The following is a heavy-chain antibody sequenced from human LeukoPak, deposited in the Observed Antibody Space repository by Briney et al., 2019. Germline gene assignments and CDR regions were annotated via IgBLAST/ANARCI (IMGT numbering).Heavy chain of an antibody. Sequence: NPSETLSLTCTVSGGSISSYYWSWIRQPPGKGLEWIGYIYYSGSTNYNPSLKSRVTLSVDTSKNQFSLKVSSATAADTAVYYCARHGTTGANLNWFDPWAREPWSPSPQ. J-gene: IGHJ5*02. CDR3: ARHGTTGANLNWFDP. CDR2: IYYSGST. CDR1: GGSISSYY. V-gene: IGHV4-59*01. D-gene: IGHD1-1*01.